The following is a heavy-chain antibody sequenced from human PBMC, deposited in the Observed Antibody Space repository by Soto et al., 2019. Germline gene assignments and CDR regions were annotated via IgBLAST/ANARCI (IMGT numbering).Heavy chain of an antibody. J-gene: IGHJ6*01. V-gene: IGHV3-30*18. CDR2: ISYDGSNK. CDR3: AKDKIQYSYGYGGNYYYYGMDV. Sequence: QVQLVESGGGVVQPGRSLRLSCAASGFTFSSYGMHWVRQAPGKGLEWVAVISYDGSNKYYADSVKGRFTISRDNSKNTLYLQMNSLRAEDTAVYYCAKDKIQYSYGYGGNYYYYGMDVW. D-gene: IGHD5-18*01. CDR1: GFTFSSYG.